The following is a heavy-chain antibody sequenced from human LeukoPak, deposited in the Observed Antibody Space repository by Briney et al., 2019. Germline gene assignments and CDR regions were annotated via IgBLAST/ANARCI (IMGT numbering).Heavy chain of an antibody. CDR1: GGTFSSYA. J-gene: IGHJ6*03. CDR2: IIPIFGTA. CDR3: ASESGYERPDRGNYYYYYMDV. D-gene: IGHD5-12*01. Sequence: SVKVSCKASGGTFSSYAISWVRQAPGQGLEWMGGIIPIFGTANYAQKFQGRVTITTDESTSIAYMELSSLRSEDTAVYYCASESGYERPDRGNYYYYYMDVWGKGTTVTVSS. V-gene: IGHV1-69*05.